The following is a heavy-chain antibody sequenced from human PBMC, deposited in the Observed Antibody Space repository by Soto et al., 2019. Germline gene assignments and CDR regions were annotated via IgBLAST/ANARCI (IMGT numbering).Heavy chain of an antibody. Sequence: QVQLVQSGAEVKEPGSSVNVSCKTSGATFGNTAVTWVRQAPGQGLEWIGGIVPLFGPATSAQKFRGRVTITADESTSTAYMELSSLRTDDPAVYYCARDGDPGYSFWSGPLGGGRFDPWGQGTLVTVSS. CDR1: GATFGNTA. J-gene: IGHJ5*02. D-gene: IGHD3-3*01. V-gene: IGHV1-69*12. CDR2: IVPLFGPA. CDR3: ARDGDPGYSFWSGPLGGGRFDP.